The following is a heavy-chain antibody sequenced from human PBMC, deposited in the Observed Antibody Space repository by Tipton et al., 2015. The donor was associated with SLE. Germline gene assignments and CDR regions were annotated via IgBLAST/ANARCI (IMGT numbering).Heavy chain of an antibody. J-gene: IGHJ3*02. CDR1: GGSISSYY. Sequence: TLSLTCTVSGGSISSYYWSWIRQPPGKGLEWIGYIYYSGSTNYNPSLKSRVTISVDTSKNQFSLKLSSVTAADTAVYYCARDGGVYDAFYIWGQGTMVTVSS. CDR3: ARDGGVYDAFYI. D-gene: IGHD3-16*01. CDR2: IYYSGST. V-gene: IGHV4-59*01.